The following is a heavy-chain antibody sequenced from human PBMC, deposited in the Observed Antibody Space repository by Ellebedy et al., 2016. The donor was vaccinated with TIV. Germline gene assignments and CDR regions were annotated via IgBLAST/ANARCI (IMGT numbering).Heavy chain of an antibody. J-gene: IGHJ4*02. CDR3: ARADYSSGWTNFDY. V-gene: IGHV1-18*01. Sequence: ASVKVSXXASGYTLTNYGISWVRQAPGQGLEWMGWITVYNGNTDYAQKVQGRVTMTTDTSTSTACMELRSLRSDDTAVYYCARADYSSGWTNFDYWGQGTLVTVSS. CDR1: GYTLTNYG. D-gene: IGHD6-19*01. CDR2: ITVYNGNT.